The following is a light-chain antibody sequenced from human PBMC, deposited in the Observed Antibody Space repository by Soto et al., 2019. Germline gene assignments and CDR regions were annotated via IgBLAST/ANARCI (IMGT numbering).Light chain of an antibody. V-gene: IGLV2-14*01. Sequence: QSALTQPASVSGSPGQSITISCTGTSSDVGGYNYVSWYQQHPGKAPKLMIYDVSNRPSGCSNRFSGSKSGNTASLTISGLQAEDEADYYCSSYTSSRTLCVVGNGTKVTVL. CDR3: SSYTSSRTLCV. CDR1: SSDVGGYNY. J-gene: IGLJ1*01. CDR2: DVS.